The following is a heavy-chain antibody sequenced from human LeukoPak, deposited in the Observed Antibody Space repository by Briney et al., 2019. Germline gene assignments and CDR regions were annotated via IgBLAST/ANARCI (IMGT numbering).Heavy chain of an antibody. CDR3: AIHPPGIQWSRERSDYYYGMDV. V-gene: IGHV3-7*01. CDR2: IKHDGTEQ. D-gene: IGHD2-15*01. J-gene: IGHJ6*02. CDR1: GFIFSNYW. Sequence: GGSLRLSCAASGFIFSNYWMSWVRQAPGKGLEWVAKIKHDGTEQYYVDSVKGRFTISRDNAKNSLYLQMNSLRAEDTAVYYCAIHPPGIQWSRERSDYYYGMDVWGQGTTVTVSS.